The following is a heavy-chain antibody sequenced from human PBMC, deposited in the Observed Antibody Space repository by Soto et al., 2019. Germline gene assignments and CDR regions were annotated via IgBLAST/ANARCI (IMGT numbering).Heavy chain of an antibody. CDR3: ARAQLVGYYFDY. CDR1: GGSISSGDYY. V-gene: IGHV4-30-4*01. CDR2: IYYSGST. D-gene: IGHD2-2*01. Sequence: SETLSLTXTVSGGSISSGDYYWSWIRQPPGKGLEWIGYIYYSGSTYYNPSLKSRVSISVDTSKNQFSLKLTSVTAADTAVYYCARAQLVGYYFDYWGQGTLVTVS. J-gene: IGHJ4*02.